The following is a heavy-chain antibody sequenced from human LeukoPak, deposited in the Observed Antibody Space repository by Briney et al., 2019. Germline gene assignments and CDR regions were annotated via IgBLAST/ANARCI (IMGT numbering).Heavy chain of an antibody. CDR3: ARQDNSGYYFVDY. CDR2: IYYSGNS. CDR1: GGSISSRRHL. Sequence: PSETLSLTCTVSGGSISSRRHLWGWIRQPPGKGLEWIASIYYSGNSYYNPSLKSRVTMSVDTSKNQFSLKLSSVTAADMAVYYCARQDNSGYYFVDYWGQGTLVPVSS. D-gene: IGHD6-19*01. J-gene: IGHJ4*02. V-gene: IGHV4-39*01.